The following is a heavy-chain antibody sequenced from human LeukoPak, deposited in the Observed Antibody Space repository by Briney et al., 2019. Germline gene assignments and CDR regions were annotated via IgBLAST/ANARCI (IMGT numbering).Heavy chain of an antibody. CDR2: THYTGNT. V-gene: IGHV4-59*08. Sequence: SETLSLTCSVPSDSINYYYWNWIRQPPGKELEWIAYTHYTGNTKSNPSLKSRVTTSVDTSKSQFSLKLSSVTAADTAVYYCTKWSSTLKAFDFWGQGILAIVSS. D-gene: IGHD2-8*01. J-gene: IGHJ4*02. CDR1: SDSINYYY. CDR3: TKWSSTLKAFDF.